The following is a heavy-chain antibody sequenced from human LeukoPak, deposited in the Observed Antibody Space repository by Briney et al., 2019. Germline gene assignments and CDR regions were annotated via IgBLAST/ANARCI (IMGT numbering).Heavy chain of an antibody. D-gene: IGHD3-10*02. J-gene: IGHJ6*04. CDR1: GFTFSGSA. CDR3: AGLGITMIGGV. Sequence: GGSLRLSCAASGFTFSGSAMHWVRQAPGMGLEWVAVMSFDGSNKYYRDSVRGRFTLSRDSSKNTLYLQMNSLRAEDTAVYYCAGLGITMIGGVWGKGTTVTISS. V-gene: IGHV3-30*04. CDR2: MSFDGSNK.